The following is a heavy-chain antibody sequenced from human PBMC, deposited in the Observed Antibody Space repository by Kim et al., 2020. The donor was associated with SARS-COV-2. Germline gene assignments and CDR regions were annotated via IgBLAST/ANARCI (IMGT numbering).Heavy chain of an antibody. Sequence: GGSLRLSCAASGFTFSSYSMNWVRQAPGKGLEWVSYISSSSSTIYYADSVKGRFTISRDNAKNSLYLQMNSLRAEDTAVYYCARDKEGVYDYVWGSYRYPGVGDAFDIWGQGTMVTVSS. CDR1: GFTFSSYS. D-gene: IGHD3-16*02. J-gene: IGHJ3*02. CDR2: ISSSSSTI. CDR3: ARDKEGVYDYVWGSYRYPGVGDAFDI. V-gene: IGHV3-48*04.